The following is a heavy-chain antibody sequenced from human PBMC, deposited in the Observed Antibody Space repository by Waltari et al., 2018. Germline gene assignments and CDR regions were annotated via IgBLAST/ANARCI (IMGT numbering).Heavy chain of an antibody. CDR2: FDPEDVET. D-gene: IGHD6-19*01. CDR3: ATGSIAVAGPGSN. J-gene: IGHJ4*02. Sequence: QVQLVQSGAAVKKPGASVKVSCKVSGYTITELSMHWVRQAPGKGLEWMGGFDPEDVETIYAQTFQGRVTMTEYTSTYTAYMELSSLRSEYTSVYYCATGSIAVAGPGSNWGQGTLVTVSS. CDR1: GYTITELS. V-gene: IGHV1-24*01.